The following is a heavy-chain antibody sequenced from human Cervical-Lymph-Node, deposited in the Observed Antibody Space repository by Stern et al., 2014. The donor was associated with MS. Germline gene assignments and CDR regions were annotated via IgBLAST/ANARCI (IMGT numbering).Heavy chain of an antibody. J-gene: IGHJ3*01. Sequence: VQLVQSGAEVKKPGASVKVSCKASGYTFTDYAISWVRQAPGKGLEWMGWIGTNIGNTNYAQKFQGRVTLATDTSTSTVYMELSSLRSDDTAMYYCRAGSDAFDVWGQGTMVTVSS. CDR2: IGTNIGNT. CDR1: GYTFTDYA. CDR3: RAGSDAFDV. D-gene: IGHD6-13*01. V-gene: IGHV1-18*01.